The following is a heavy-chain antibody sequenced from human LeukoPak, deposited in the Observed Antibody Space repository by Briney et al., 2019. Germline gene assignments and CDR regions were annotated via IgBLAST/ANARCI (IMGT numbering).Heavy chain of an antibody. CDR1: GMTFSDHW. CDR2: IKTDGRTT. J-gene: IGHJ1*01. D-gene: IGHD3-16*01. V-gene: IGHV3-74*01. Sequence: GGSLRLSCAASGMTFSDHWMHWVRQVPGKGLVWVSLIKTDGRTTIYADSVKGRFTISRDNGKSTLHLQMNSLRAEDTATYYCTTGPSYGYEWWGQGTVVTVSS. CDR3: TTGPSYGYEW.